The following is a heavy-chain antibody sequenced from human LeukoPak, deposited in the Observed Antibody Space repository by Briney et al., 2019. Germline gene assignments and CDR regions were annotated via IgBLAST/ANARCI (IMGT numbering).Heavy chain of an antibody. D-gene: IGHD2-15*01. Sequence: GASVKVSCKASGYTFTNYGFSWVRQAPGQGLEWMGWISAYNDNTNYAQKLQGRVTMTTDTSTSTAYMELRSLRSDDTAVYYCARSDVVVVAARFAFDIWGQGTMVTVSS. CDR2: ISAYNDNT. CDR3: ARSDVVVVAARFAFDI. J-gene: IGHJ3*02. CDR1: GYTFTNYG. V-gene: IGHV1-18*01.